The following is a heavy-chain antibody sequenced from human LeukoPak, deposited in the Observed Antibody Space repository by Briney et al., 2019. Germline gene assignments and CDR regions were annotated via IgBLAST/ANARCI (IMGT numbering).Heavy chain of an antibody. CDR3: ANLDVEMATIPLDYYYGMDV. V-gene: IGHV3-23*01. CDR2: ISGSGGST. Sequence: GGSLRLSCAASGFTFSSYAMSWVRQAPGKGLEWASAISGSGGSTYYADSVKGRFTISRDNSKNTPYLQMNSLRAEDTAVYYCANLDVEMATIPLDYYYGMDVWGQGTTVTVSS. D-gene: IGHD5-24*01. CDR1: GFTFSSYA. J-gene: IGHJ6*02.